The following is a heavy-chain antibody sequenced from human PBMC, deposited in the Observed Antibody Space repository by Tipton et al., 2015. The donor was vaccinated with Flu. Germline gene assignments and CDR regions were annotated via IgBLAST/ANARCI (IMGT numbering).Heavy chain of an antibody. J-gene: IGHJ5*02. D-gene: IGHD2/OR15-2a*01. CDR3: ARADHYYNIVFDP. Sequence: QVQLVQSGPEVKKPGASVKVSCKSSGDTFTGYYIHWVRQAPGQGLEWMGWINPNGGVTDSARKFQGRVTMTRDTSLSTVYMELRRLTSDDTAVYFCARADHYYNIVFDPWGQGTQVFVSS. CDR1: GDTFTGYY. V-gene: IGHV1-2*02. CDR2: INPNGGVT.